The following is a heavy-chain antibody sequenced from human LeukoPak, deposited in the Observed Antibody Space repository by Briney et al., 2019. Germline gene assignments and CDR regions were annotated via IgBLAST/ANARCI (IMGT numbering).Heavy chain of an antibody. Sequence: ASVKVSCKASGGTFSNYAISWVRQAPGQGLEWMGGIIPIFGTTNYAQKFQGRVTITADKSTSTAYMELSSLRSDDTAVYYCARNTGIWRDGYNYFDYWGQGTLVTVSS. CDR1: GGTFSNYA. J-gene: IGHJ4*02. V-gene: IGHV1-69*06. CDR3: ARNTGIWRDGYNYFDY. D-gene: IGHD5-24*01. CDR2: IIPIFGTT.